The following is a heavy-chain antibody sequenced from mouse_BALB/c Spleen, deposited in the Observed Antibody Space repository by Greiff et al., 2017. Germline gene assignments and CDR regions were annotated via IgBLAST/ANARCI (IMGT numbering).Heavy chain of an antibody. Sequence: QVQLQQSGAELAKPGASVKMSCKASGYTFTSYWMHWVKQRPGQGLEWIGYINPSTGYTEYNQKFKDKATLTADKSSSTAYMQLSSLTSEDSAVYYCARWYGYDPYYFDYWGQGTTLTVSS. J-gene: IGHJ2*01. CDR1: GYTFTSYW. D-gene: IGHD2-2*01. CDR2: INPSTGYT. CDR3: ARWYGYDPYYFDY. V-gene: IGHV1-7*01.